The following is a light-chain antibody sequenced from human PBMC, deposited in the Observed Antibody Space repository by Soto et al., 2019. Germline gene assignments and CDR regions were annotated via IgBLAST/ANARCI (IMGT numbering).Light chain of an antibody. Sequence: DIQMTQSPSTLSPSVGDRVTITCRASQSVSTWLAWYQQKPGKAPQLLIYDASSLESGVPSRFSGSGSGTEFTLTISSLQPDDFETYYCQQYHTLYTFGQGTKLEIK. CDR2: DAS. V-gene: IGKV1-5*01. CDR1: QSVSTW. CDR3: QQYHTLYT. J-gene: IGKJ2*01.